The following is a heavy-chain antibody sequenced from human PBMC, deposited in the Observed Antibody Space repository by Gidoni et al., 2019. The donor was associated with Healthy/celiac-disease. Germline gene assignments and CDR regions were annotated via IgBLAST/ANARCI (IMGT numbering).Heavy chain of an antibody. Sequence: EVQLLESGVGLVQPGRSLRLSCAPFGFTFDDSAMPWVGQAPGKGLEWVSGISWNSGSIGYADSVKGRFTISRDNAKNSLYLQMNSLRAEDTALYYCAKDKGCSSTSCYGDLYYYYGMDVWGQGTTVTVSS. CDR3: AKDKGCSSTSCYGDLYYYYGMDV. J-gene: IGHJ6*02. CDR1: GFTFDDSA. V-gene: IGHV3-9*01. D-gene: IGHD2-2*01. CDR2: ISWNSGSI.